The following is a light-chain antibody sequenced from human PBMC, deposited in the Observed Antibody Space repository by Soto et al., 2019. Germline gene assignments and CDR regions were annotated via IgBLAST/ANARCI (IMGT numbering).Light chain of an antibody. J-gene: IGKJ1*01. CDR3: QLYNSWPPV. CDR2: RAS. V-gene: IGKV3-15*01. CDR1: QSVNSN. Sequence: EIVMTQSPATLSVSPGERATLSCRASQSVNSNLAWYQQKPGQAPRLLIHRASTRATDIPTRFSRSGSGTEFTLTISGLQSEDFAVYYCQLYNSWPPVFGQGTKVDNK.